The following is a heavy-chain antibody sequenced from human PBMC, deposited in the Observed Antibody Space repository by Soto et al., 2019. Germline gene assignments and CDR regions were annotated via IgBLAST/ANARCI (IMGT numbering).Heavy chain of an antibody. Sequence: NPSETLSLTCAVSGYSISSGYYWGWIRQPPGKGLEWIGSIYHSGSTYYNPSLKSRVTISVDTSKNQFSLKLSSVTAADTAVYYCARDPPDYWGQGTLVTVSS. CDR3: ARDPPDY. CDR1: GYSISSGYY. CDR2: IYHSGST. V-gene: IGHV4-38-2*02. J-gene: IGHJ4*02.